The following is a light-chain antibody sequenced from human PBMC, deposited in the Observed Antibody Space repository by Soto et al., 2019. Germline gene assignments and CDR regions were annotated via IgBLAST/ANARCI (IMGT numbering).Light chain of an antibody. Sequence: EIVMTKSPATLSVSPGERATLSCRASQSVSSNLAWYQQKPGQAPRLLIYDASTRATGIPARFSGSGSGTEFTLIISSLQSEDFAVYYCQQYNNWPPLTFGGGTKVEIK. J-gene: IGKJ4*01. CDR1: QSVSSN. CDR3: QQYNNWPPLT. V-gene: IGKV3-15*01. CDR2: DAS.